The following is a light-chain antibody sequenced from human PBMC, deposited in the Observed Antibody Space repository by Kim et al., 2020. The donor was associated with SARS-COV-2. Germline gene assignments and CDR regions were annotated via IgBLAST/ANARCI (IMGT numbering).Light chain of an antibody. V-gene: IGLV1-40*01. Sequence: RVTITCTGSSSNIRADYDVHWYQYLPGTVPKLLIYSNSNRPSGVPDRFSGSKSGTSASLAITGLQAEDEADYYCQSYDSSLSGWVFGGGTQLTVL. J-gene: IGLJ3*02. CDR2: SNS. CDR1: SSNIRADYD. CDR3: QSYDSSLSGWV.